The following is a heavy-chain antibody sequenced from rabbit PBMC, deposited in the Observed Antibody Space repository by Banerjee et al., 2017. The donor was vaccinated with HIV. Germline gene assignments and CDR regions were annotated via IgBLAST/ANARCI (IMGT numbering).Heavy chain of an antibody. V-gene: IGHV1S40*01. CDR3: ARDFGASANFNL. CDR1: GFTLSSNYY. J-gene: IGHJ4*01. D-gene: IGHD5-1*01. Sequence: QSLEESGGDLVKPGASLTLTCTASGFTLSSNYYMYWVRQAPGKGLEGIACIDGGSSGRTYSATWAKGRFPISKPSSPTVTLQMTSLTAADPAPYFCARDFGASANFNLWGPGPLVTVS. CDR2: IDGGSSGRT.